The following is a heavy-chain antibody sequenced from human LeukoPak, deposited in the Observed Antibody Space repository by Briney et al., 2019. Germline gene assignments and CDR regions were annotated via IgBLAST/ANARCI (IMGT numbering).Heavy chain of an antibody. D-gene: IGHD3-10*01. Sequence: GSLRLSCAASGFTFSSYWMSWVRQAPGKGLEWVANIKQDGSEEYYVDSVKGRFTISRDNAKNSLYLQMNSLRVEDTAVYYCARKGRYYGSGSPNWFDPWGQGTLVTVSS. CDR3: ARKGRYYGSGSPNWFDP. V-gene: IGHV3-7*01. CDR2: IKQDGSEE. J-gene: IGHJ5*02. CDR1: GFTFSSYW.